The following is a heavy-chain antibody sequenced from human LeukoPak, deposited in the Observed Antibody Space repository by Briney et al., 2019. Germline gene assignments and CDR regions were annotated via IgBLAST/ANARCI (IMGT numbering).Heavy chain of an antibody. J-gene: IGHJ5*02. V-gene: IGHV3-21*01. CDR1: GFTFSSYA. CDR3: ARDFTYYDFWSGYSSRFDP. Sequence: PGGSLRLSCVASGFTFSSYAMNWVRQAPGKGLEWVSGISSSGSASYYADSVKGRFTISRDNAKNSLYLQMNSLRAEDTAVYYCARDFTYYDFWSGYSSRFDPWGQGTLVSVSS. D-gene: IGHD3-3*01. CDR2: ISSSGSAS.